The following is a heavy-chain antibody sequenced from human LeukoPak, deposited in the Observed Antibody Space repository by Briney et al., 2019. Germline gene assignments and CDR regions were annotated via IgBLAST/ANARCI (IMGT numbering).Heavy chain of an antibody. Sequence: LKPSETLSLTCAVYGGSFSGYYWGWIRQPPGKGLEWIGSIYYSGSTYYNPSLKSRVTISVDTSKNQFSLKLSSVTAADTAVYYCASDPGIAVAGTDWGQGTLVTVSS. D-gene: IGHD6-19*01. V-gene: IGHV4-34*01. CDR3: ASDPGIAVAGTD. J-gene: IGHJ4*02. CDR2: IYYSGST. CDR1: GGSFSGYY.